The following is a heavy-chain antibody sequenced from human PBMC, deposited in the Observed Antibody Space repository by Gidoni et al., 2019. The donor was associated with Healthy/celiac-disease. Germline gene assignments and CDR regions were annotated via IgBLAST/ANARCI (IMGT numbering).Heavy chain of an antibody. CDR2: INHSGST. CDR1: GGSFSGYY. Sequence: QVQLQQWGAGLLTPSETLSLTCAVYGGSFSGYYWSWIRQPPGKGLEWIGEINHSGSTNYNPSLKSRVTISVDTSKNQFSLKLSSVTAADTAVYYCARGGRLRFRAFDIWGQGTMVTVSS. V-gene: IGHV4-34*01. D-gene: IGHD5-12*01. J-gene: IGHJ3*02. CDR3: ARGGRLRFRAFDI.